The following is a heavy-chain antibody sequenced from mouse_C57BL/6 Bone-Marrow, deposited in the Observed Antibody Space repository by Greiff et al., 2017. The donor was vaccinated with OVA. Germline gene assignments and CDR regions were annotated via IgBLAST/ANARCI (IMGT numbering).Heavy chain of an antibody. CDR3: AREGPWMDY. Sequence: DVQLQESGPGLAKPSQTLSLTCSVTGYSLTSDYWNWIRKFPGTKLEYMGYLSYSGSTYYTPSLKRPISITRDTSKNQYYLQLNSVTTEDTATYYCAREGPWMDYWGQGTSVTVSS. D-gene: IGHD3-3*01. J-gene: IGHJ4*01. CDR2: LSYSGST. CDR1: GYSLTSDY. V-gene: IGHV3-8*01.